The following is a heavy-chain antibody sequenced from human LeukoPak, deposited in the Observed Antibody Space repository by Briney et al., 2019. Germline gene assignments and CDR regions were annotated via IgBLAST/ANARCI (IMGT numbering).Heavy chain of an antibody. D-gene: IGHD3-22*01. CDR2: IYSGGST. CDR1: GFTVSSNY. J-gene: IGHJ6*03. Sequence: GGSLRLSCAASGFTVSSNYMSWVRQAPGKGLEWVSVIYSGGSTYYADSVKGRFTISRDNSKNTLCLQTNSLRAEDTAVYYCAGTYYYDSSGYYYRYYYYMDVWGKGTTVTVSS. CDR3: AGTYYYDSSGYYYRYYYYMDV. V-gene: IGHV3-53*01.